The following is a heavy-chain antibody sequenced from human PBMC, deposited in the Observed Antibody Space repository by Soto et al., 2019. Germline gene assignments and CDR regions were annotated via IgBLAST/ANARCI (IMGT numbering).Heavy chain of an antibody. Sequence: GGSLRLSCAASGFTFSSYAMSWVRQAPGKGLEWVSAISGSGGSTYYADSVKGRFTISRDNSKNTLYLQMNSLRAEDTAVYYCAKLPSGRYVRYYFDYWGQGTLVTVSS. CDR2: ISGSGGST. D-gene: IGHD6-19*01. CDR1: GFTFSSYA. J-gene: IGHJ4*02. CDR3: AKLPSGRYVRYYFDY. V-gene: IGHV3-23*01.